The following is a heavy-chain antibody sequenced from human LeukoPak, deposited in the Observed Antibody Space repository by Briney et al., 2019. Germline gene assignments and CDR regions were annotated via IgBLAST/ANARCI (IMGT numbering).Heavy chain of an antibody. D-gene: IGHD6-19*01. CDR2: IYYSGST. CDR1: GGSISSYY. V-gene: IGHV4-59*01. J-gene: IGHJ5*02. CDR3: ARDQGSGWQNWFDP. Sequence: SETLSLTCTVSGGSISSYYWSWIRQPPGKGLEWIGYIYYSGSTNYNPSLKSRVTISVDTSKNQFSLKLSSVTVADTAVYYCARDQGSGWQNWFDPWGQGTLVTVSS.